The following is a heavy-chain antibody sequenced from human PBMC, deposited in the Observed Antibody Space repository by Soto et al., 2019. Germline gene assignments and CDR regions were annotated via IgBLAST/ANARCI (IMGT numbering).Heavy chain of an antibody. CDR2: IGGSGGST. CDR1: GCTFSNYA. CDR3: AKDHSSAWFDP. D-gene: IGHD6-19*01. V-gene: IGHV3-23*01. Sequence: GGSLRLSCAASGCTFSNYAMSWVRQAPGKGLEWVSAIGGSGGSTYYADSAKGRFTISRDNSKNTLYLQMNGLRAEDTAVYYCAKDHSSAWFDPWGQGTLVTVSS. J-gene: IGHJ5*02.